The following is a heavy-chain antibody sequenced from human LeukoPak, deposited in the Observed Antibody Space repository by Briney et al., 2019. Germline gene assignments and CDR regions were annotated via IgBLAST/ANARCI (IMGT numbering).Heavy chain of an antibody. Sequence: GASLTVSCKASGYTFTVHYLHWLRQAPGQGLEWMGWIKPDSGATNFAQNFQGRATMTSDTSINTAYMELSSLTSDDTAMYYCARDHDYGPDYWGQGTLVTVSA. J-gene: IGHJ4*02. CDR3: ARDHDYGPDY. CDR1: GYTFTVHY. D-gene: IGHD4/OR15-4a*01. V-gene: IGHV1-2*02. CDR2: IKPDSGAT.